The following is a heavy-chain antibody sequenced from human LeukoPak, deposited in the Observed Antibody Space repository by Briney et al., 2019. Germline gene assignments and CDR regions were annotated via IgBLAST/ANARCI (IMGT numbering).Heavy chain of an antibody. V-gene: IGHV1-24*01. CDR1: GYTLTELS. CDR3: TGGSTWSLFDY. Sequence: PGASVKVSCKVSGYTLTELSMHWVRQAPGKGHELMGGFDPEDGETFYAQKFQGRVTMTEDTSTDTTYMEVSSLRSEDTAVYYCTGGSTWSLFDYWGQGTLVTVSS. CDR2: FDPEDGET. D-gene: IGHD6-13*01. J-gene: IGHJ4*02.